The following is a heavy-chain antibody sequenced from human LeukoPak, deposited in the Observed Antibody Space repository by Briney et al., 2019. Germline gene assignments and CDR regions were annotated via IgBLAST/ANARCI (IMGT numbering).Heavy chain of an antibody. J-gene: IGHJ5*02. Sequence: RSGESLKTSCKGSGYSFTCYWISWVRQIPGQGLEWVGRIDPSDSYTNYSPSFQGHVTISADKSISTAYLQWSSLKASDTAMYYCTSNCNDCWFDPWGQGTLVTVSS. V-gene: IGHV5-10-1*01. D-gene: IGHD1-20*01. CDR1: GYSFTCYW. CDR3: TSNCNDCWFDP. CDR2: IDPSDSYT.